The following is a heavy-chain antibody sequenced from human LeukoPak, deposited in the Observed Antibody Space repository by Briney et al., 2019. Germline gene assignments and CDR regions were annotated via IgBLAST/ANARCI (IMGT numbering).Heavy chain of an antibody. CDR1: GYTFTHHV. Sequence: ASVKVSCKASGYTFTHHVTSWVRQAPGQGLGWMGWISCYNDDTNYAQKFQGRVTLSTDTSKSTAYLELPGLRSEDTAVYYCMRDPTNTSGRYAYFDYWGQGTLVTVSS. CDR2: ISCYNDDT. CDR3: MRDPTNTSGRYAYFDY. J-gene: IGHJ4*02. D-gene: IGHD6-19*01. V-gene: IGHV1-18*01.